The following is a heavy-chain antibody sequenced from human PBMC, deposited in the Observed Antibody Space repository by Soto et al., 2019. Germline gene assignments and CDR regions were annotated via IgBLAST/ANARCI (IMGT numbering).Heavy chain of an antibody. CDR1: GFTFSSYA. J-gene: IGHJ4*02. CDR2: ISGSDGST. D-gene: IGHD4-4*01. CDR3: AKAASTNDYSSFDY. Sequence: GGSLRLSCAASGFTFSSYAMNWVRQAPGKGLEWVSTISGSDGSTYYADSVKGRFTISRDNSKNTLYLQMNSLRAEDTAVYYCAKAASTNDYSSFDYLGQGTLVTVSS. V-gene: IGHV3-23*01.